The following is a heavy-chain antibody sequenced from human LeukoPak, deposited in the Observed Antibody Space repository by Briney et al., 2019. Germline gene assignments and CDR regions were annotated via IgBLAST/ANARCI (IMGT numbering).Heavy chain of an antibody. D-gene: IGHD6-13*01. Sequence: ASVKVSCKASGYTFTGYYMHWVRQAPGQGLEWMGWINPNSGGTNYAQKFQGRVTMTRDTSISTAYMELSRLRSDDTAVYYCARVSYSSSWYRYDYWGQGTLVTVSS. V-gene: IGHV1-2*02. J-gene: IGHJ4*02. CDR2: INPNSGGT. CDR1: GYTFTGYY. CDR3: ARVSYSSSWYRYDY.